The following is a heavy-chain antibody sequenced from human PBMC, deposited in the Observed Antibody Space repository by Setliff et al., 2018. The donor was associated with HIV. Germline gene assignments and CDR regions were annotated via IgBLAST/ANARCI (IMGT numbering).Heavy chain of an antibody. V-gene: IGHV4-38-2*01. CDR1: GYSISSGYY. CDR3: ARSDYYDSSGYNWFDP. CDR2: IYHSGST. Sequence: SETLSLTCAVSGYSISSGYYWGWIRQPPGKGLEWIGSIYHSGSTYYNPSLKSRVTISVDTSKNQFSLKLSSVTAADTAVYYCARSDYYDSSGYNWFDPWGQGTLVTVSS. D-gene: IGHD3-22*01. J-gene: IGHJ5*02.